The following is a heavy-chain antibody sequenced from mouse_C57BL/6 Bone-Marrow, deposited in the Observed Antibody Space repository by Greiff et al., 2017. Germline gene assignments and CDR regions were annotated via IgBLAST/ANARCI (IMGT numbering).Heavy chain of an antibody. CDR2: IDPEDGET. D-gene: IGHD1-1*01. CDR3: ARGTVVATRVDY. CDR1: GFNIKDYY. V-gene: IGHV14-2*01. Sequence: VQLQQSGAELVKPGASVKLSCTASGFNIKDYYMHWVKQRTEQGLEWIGRIDPEDGETKYAPTFQGKATITADTSSNTAYLQLSSLTSEDTAVYYCARGTVVATRVDYWGQGTTLTVSS. J-gene: IGHJ2*01.